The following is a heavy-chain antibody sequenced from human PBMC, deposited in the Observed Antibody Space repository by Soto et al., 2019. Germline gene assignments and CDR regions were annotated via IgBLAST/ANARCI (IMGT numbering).Heavy chain of an antibody. CDR2: VSSSGGST. CDR1: GFTFSSYA. J-gene: IGHJ4*02. V-gene: IGHV3-23*01. CDR3: AKYSTSWRGGQFDY. D-gene: IGHD6-13*01. Sequence: GGSLRLSCAASGFTFSSYAMSWVRQAPGKGLEWVLAVSSSGGSTYYADSVKGRFTISRDNSKNTLYLQMNSLRAEDTAVYYCAKYSTSWRGGQFDYWGQGTRVTVS.